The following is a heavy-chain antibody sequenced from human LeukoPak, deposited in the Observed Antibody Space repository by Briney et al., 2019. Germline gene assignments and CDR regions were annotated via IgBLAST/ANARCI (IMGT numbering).Heavy chain of an antibody. V-gene: IGHV4-4*02. Sequence: SGTLSLTCAVSGGSISSNNWWSWVRQPPGKGQEWIGHIYSSGSTSYNPSLKSRVTMSVDTSTNQISLRLSSVTAADTAVYYCARTIRAYRGYDHWYFDVWGRGTLVTVSS. CDR3: ARTIRAYRGYDHWYFDV. CDR2: IYSSGST. J-gene: IGHJ2*01. CDR1: GGSISSNNW. D-gene: IGHD5-12*01.